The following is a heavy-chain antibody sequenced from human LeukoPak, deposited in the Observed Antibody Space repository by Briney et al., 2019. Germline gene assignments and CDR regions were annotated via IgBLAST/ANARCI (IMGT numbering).Heavy chain of an antibody. V-gene: IGHV4-59*01. J-gene: IGHJ6*02. CDR3: ARIRHSGIDDYYYGMDV. Sequence: SETLSLTCTVSGGSISSYYWSWIRQPPGKGLEWFGYIYYSGSTNYNPSLKSRVIISVDTSKNQFSLKLSSVTAADTAVYYCARIRHSGIDDYYYGMDVWGQGTTVTVSS. D-gene: IGHD3-10*01. CDR2: IYYSGST. CDR1: GGSISSYY.